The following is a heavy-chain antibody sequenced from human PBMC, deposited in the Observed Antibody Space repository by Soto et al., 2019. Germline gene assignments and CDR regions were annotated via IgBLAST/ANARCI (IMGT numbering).Heavy chain of an antibody. J-gene: IGHJ5*02. Sequence: SETLSLTCTVSGGSISSGDYYWSWIRQHPGKGLEWIGYIYYSGSTYYNPSLKSRVTISVDTSKNQFSLKLSSVTAADTAVYYCARWWSGSRQGFDPWGQGTLVTVGS. CDR1: GGSISSGDYY. CDR3: ARWWSGSRQGFDP. D-gene: IGHD3-3*01. V-gene: IGHV4-31*03. CDR2: IYYSGST.